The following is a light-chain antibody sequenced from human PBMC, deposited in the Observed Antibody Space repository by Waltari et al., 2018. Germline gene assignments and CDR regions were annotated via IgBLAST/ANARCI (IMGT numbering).Light chain of an antibody. V-gene: IGKV2-29*02. J-gene: IGKJ4*01. Sequence: DIVMTQTPLSLSVTPGQPASISCKSSESLLFSNGKTYMYWFLQRPGQSPQLLIYEVSSRLSGVPDRFSGSGSGTDFTLKISRVEAGDVGIYYCMQGIHLPLTFGGGTKVEIK. CDR3: MQGIHLPLT. CDR1: ESLLFSNGKTY. CDR2: EVS.